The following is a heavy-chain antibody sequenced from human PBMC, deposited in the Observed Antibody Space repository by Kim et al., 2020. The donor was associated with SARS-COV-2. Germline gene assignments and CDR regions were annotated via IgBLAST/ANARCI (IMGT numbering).Heavy chain of an antibody. V-gene: IGHV4-39*01. Sequence: SETLSLTCTVSGGSISSSSYYWGWIRQPPGKGLEWIGSIYYSGSTYYNPSLKSRVTISVDTSKNQFSLKLSSVTAADTAVYYCARHRYSDDPFDYWGQGTLVTVSS. CDR2: IYYSGST. D-gene: IGHD6-13*01. J-gene: IGHJ4*02. CDR1: GGSISSSSYY. CDR3: ARHRYSDDPFDY.